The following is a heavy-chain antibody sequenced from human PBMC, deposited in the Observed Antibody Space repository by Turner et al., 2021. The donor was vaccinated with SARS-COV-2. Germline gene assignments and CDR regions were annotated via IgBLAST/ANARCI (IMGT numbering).Heavy chain of an antibody. CDR1: GFTFCSYG. J-gene: IGHJ4*02. D-gene: IGHD4-17*01. CDR3: ARDADYGGNPGGFDY. V-gene: IGHV3-33*01. CDR2: IWYDGSNK. Sequence: QVQLVESGGGVVQPGRSLRLSCAASGFTFCSYGMHWVRQAPGKGLEWVAVIWYDGSNKFYADSVKGRFTISRDNSKNTLYLQMNSLRAEDTAVYYCARDADYGGNPGGFDYWGQGTLVTVSS.